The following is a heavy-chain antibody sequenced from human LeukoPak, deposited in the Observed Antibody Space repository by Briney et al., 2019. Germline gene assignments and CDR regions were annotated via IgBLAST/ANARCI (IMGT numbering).Heavy chain of an antibody. J-gene: IGHJ4*02. CDR3: AKQISRGDYVSSFDY. V-gene: IGHV3-33*06. D-gene: IGHD4-17*01. CDR2: IWYDGSNK. CDR1: GFTFSSYG. Sequence: GGSLRLSCAASGFTFSSYGMYWVRQAPGKGLEWVAVIWYDGSNKYYADSVKGRFTISRDNSKNTLYLQMNSLRAEDTAVYYCAKQISRGDYVSSFDYWGQGTLVTVSS.